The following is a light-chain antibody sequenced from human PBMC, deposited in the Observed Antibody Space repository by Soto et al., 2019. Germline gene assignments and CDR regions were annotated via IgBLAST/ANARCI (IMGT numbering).Light chain of an antibody. CDR1: QDISSS. CDR2: GAS. Sequence: AIQLTQSPSSLSASVGDRVTITCRASQDISSSLAWYQQKAGKAPKLLIYGASILQSGVPSGFIGSGFGTDFTRTISSLRAEDFAIYFCQQTKSYPSTFGGGTRVEI. V-gene: IGKV1-13*02. CDR3: QQTKSYPST. J-gene: IGKJ4*01.